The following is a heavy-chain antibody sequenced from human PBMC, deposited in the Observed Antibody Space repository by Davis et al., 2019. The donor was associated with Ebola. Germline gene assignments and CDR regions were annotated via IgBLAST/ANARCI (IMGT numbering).Heavy chain of an antibody. J-gene: IGHJ4*02. D-gene: IGHD6-13*01. Sequence: AASVTVSCKASGYNFTLHGINWVRQAPGQGLEWMGWINVNTGYTRYAQKLQGRVTMTTDTSTSTAYMELRSLRSDDTAVYYCARDRGMIAAAGHFDYWGQGTLVTVSS. CDR3: ARDRGMIAAAGHFDY. V-gene: IGHV1-18*04. CDR2: INVNTGYT. CDR1: GYNFTLHG.